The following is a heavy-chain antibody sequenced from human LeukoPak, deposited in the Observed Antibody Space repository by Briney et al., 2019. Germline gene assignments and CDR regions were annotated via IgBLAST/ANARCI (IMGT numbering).Heavy chain of an antibody. J-gene: IGHJ6*03. D-gene: IGHD1-14*01. Sequence: GGSLRLSCAASGFTFSSYAMHWVRQAPGKGLEWVAVISYDGSNKYYADSVKGRFTISRDNSKNTLYLQMNSLRAEDTAVYYCARDPEPRNYYYYYYMDVWGKGTTVTVSS. CDR2: ISYDGSNK. CDR1: GFTFSSYA. CDR3: ARDPEPRNYYYYYYMDV. V-gene: IGHV3-30*04.